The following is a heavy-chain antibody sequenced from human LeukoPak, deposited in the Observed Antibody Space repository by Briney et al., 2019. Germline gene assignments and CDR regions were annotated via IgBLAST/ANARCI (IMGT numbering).Heavy chain of an antibody. CDR3: ASLRSGYGSGSYRD. CDR1: GHTFTGYY. J-gene: IGHJ4*02. D-gene: IGHD3-10*01. CDR2: INPNSGGT. Sequence: ASVKVSCKASGHTFTGYYMHWVRQAPGQGLEWMGWINPNSGGTNYAQKFQGRVTMTRDTSISTAYMELSRLRSDDTAVYYCASLRSGYGSGSYRDWGQGTLVTVSS. V-gene: IGHV1-2*02.